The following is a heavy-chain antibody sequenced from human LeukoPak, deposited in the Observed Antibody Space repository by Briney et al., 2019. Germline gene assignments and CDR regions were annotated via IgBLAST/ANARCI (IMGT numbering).Heavy chain of an antibody. CDR3: ARDNSNYFDY. CDR2: IYPGDSDT. J-gene: IGHJ4*02. Sequence: GESLKISCQGSGYSFSTFWIGWVHQLPGKGLEWMGIIYPGDSDTRYSPSFQGQVTISADKSISTAYLQWSSLKASDTAMYYCARDNSNYFDYWGQGTLVTVSS. D-gene: IGHD4-11*01. CDR1: GYSFSTFW. V-gene: IGHV5-51*07.